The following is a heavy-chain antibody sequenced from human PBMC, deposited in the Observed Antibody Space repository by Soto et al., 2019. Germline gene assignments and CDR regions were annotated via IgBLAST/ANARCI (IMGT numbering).Heavy chain of an antibody. Sequence: EVQLVESGGDLVQPGGFLRLSCATSGFTFSRYWMHWVRQVPGKGLVWVSRINSDGSSISYSDSVKGRFTISRDNAKNTLYLQMNSLRVEDTAVYYCARLPVDTITSLDYWGHGTLVTVSS. D-gene: IGHD3-3*01. CDR1: GFTFSRYW. V-gene: IGHV3-74*01. CDR2: INSDGSSI. J-gene: IGHJ4*01. CDR3: ARLPVDTITSLDY.